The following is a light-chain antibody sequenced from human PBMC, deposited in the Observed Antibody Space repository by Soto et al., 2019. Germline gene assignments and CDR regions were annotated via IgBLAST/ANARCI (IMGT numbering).Light chain of an antibody. CDR3: QSYDSTLSARYV. Sequence: QSVLTQPPSVSGAPGQRVTISCTGSSSNIGAGIDVHWYQKFPGTAPKLLIYANTNRPSGVPDRFSGSKSGTSASLAITGLQAEDEADYYCQSYDSTLSARYVFGTGTKLTVL. J-gene: IGLJ1*01. CDR2: ANT. V-gene: IGLV1-40*01. CDR1: SSNIGAGID.